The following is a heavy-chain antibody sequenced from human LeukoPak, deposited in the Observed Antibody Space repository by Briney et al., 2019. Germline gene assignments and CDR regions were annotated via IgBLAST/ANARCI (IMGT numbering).Heavy chain of an antibody. CDR2: IYYSGST. Sequence: SETLSLTCAVYGGSFSGYYWSWIRQPPGKELEWIGYIYYSGSTNYNPSLKSRVTISVDTSKNQFSLKLSSVTAADTAVYYCAAGQRGTYSSPLYYYYYYMDVWGKGTTVTVSS. CDR3: AAGQRGTYSSPLYYYYYYMDV. J-gene: IGHJ6*03. D-gene: IGHD2-15*01. V-gene: IGHV4-59*01. CDR1: GGSFSGYY.